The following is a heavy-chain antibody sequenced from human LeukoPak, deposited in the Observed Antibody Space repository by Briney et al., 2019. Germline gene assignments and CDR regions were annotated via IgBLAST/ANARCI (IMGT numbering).Heavy chain of an antibody. CDR3: ARDEKGAFDY. Sequence: PGRSLRLSCAASGFTFSDYGMHWVRQAPGKGLEWVAVISYDGSNKYYADSVKGRFTISRDNSKNTLYLQMNSLRAEDTAVYYCARDEKGAFDYWGQGTLVTVSS. CDR2: ISYDGSNK. CDR1: GFTFSDYG. V-gene: IGHV3-30*03. J-gene: IGHJ4*02. D-gene: IGHD4/OR15-4a*01.